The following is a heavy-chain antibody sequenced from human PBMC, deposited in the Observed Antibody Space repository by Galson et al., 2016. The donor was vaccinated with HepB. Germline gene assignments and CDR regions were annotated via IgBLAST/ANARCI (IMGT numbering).Heavy chain of an antibody. J-gene: IGHJ4*02. D-gene: IGHD6-13*01. Sequence: SLRLSCAVSGFTFRTYSMDWVRQAPGKGLEWVSYISGNGDTIYYADSVKGRFIISRDNAKNSLFLQMNSLRDEDTAIYYCARAFRSNSFDYWGQGTLVTVSS. CDR3: ARAFRSNSFDY. CDR1: GFTFRTYS. CDR2: ISGNGDTI. V-gene: IGHV3-48*02.